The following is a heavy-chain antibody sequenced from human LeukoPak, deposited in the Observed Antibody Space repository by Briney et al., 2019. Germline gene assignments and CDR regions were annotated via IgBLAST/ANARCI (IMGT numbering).Heavy chain of an antibody. CDR1: GFTFSSYS. J-gene: IGHJ5*02. CDR2: ISSSSSYI. D-gene: IGHD1-26*01. V-gene: IGHV3-21*01. CDR3: ARDQGSYPNWFDP. Sequence: PGGSLRLSCAASGFTFSSYSMNWVRQAPGKGLEWVSSISSSSSYIYYADSVKGRFTISRDNAKNSLYLQMNSLRAEDTAVYYCARDQGSYPNWFDPWGQGTLVTVSS.